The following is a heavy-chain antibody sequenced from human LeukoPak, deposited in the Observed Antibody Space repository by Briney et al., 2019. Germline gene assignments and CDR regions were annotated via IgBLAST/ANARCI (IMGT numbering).Heavy chain of an antibody. CDR1: GFTFSNYG. D-gene: IGHD1-26*01. CDR2: VSSDGAQR. CDR3: ARDSFRWELLGYFDY. Sequence: SGGSLRLSCAASGFTFSNYGMHWVRQAPGKGLEWVAAVSSDGAQRYSVDSVKGRFIISRDNSRNTLFLQMNSLRAEDTAVYYCARDSFRWELLGYFDYWGQGTLVTVSS. V-gene: IGHV3-30*03. J-gene: IGHJ4*02.